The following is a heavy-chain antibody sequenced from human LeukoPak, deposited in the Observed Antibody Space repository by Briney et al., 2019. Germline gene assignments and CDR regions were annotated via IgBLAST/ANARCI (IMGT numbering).Heavy chain of an antibody. J-gene: IGHJ5*02. CDR3: ARYDYGDCWFDP. CDR1: GASMNNYY. V-gene: IGHV4-59*01. D-gene: IGHD4-17*01. Sequence: KASETLSLTCTVSGASMNNYYWSWIRQAPGKGLEWIGYISDSGSTNYNPSLRSRVTISVDTSKNQFSLKLSSVTAADTALYYCARYDYGDCWFDPWGQGTLVTVSS. CDR2: ISDSGST.